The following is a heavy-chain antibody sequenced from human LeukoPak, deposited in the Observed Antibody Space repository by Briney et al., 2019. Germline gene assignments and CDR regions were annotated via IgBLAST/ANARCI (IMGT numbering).Heavy chain of an antibody. CDR2: IIPIFGTE. J-gene: IGHJ4*02. V-gene: IGHV1-69*05. Sequence: SVKVSCKASGGTFSSYAISWVRQAPGQGLEWMGGIIPIFGTENYAQKFQGRVTITTDESTSTACMELSSLRSEDTAVYYCARDRYTYYDYVWGSWTLWGQGTLVTVSS. D-gene: IGHD3-16*01. CDR3: ARDRYTYYDYVWGSWTL. CDR1: GGTFSSYA.